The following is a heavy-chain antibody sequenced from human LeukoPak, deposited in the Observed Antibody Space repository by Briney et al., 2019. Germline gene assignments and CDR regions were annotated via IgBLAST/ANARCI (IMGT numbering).Heavy chain of an antibody. J-gene: IGHJ2*01. V-gene: IGHV1-2*02. Sequence: ASVKVSCKASGYAFTGYDMHWVRQAPGHGLEWMGWLNPNSGGTNYAQNFQGRVTMTRDTSISTAYMELSRLRSDETAVYYCARHPGKVTNDWYFDLWGRGTLVTVSS. CDR3: ARHPGKVTNDWYFDL. CDR1: GYAFTGYD. D-gene: IGHD4-23*01. CDR2: LNPNSGGT.